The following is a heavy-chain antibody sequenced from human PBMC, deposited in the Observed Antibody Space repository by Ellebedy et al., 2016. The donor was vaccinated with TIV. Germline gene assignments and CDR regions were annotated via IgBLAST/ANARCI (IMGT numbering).Heavy chain of an antibody. V-gene: IGHV7-4-1*02. J-gene: IGHJ4*02. CDR1: GYTFTNYA. CDR2: ISPDTGNP. D-gene: IGHD1-26*01. CDR3: ARDLSESGRYHDY. Sequence: AASVKVSCKASGYTFTNYAMYWVRQAPGQGLEWMGRISPDTGNPMYAQGFTGRFVFSLDTSVSTAYLQISSLKAEDTAVYYCARDLSESGRYHDYWGQGTLVTVSS.